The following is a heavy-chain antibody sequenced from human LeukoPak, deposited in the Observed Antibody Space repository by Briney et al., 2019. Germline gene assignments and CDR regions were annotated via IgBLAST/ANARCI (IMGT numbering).Heavy chain of an antibody. J-gene: IGHJ5*02. CDR2: IRYDGSNK. CDR1: GFTFSSYG. Sequence: GGSLRLSCAASGFTFSSYGMHWVRQAPGKGLEWVAFIRYDGSNKYYADSVKGRFTISRDNSKNTLYLQMNSLRAEDTAVYYCAKLAVVVPAASWFGPWGQGTLVTVSS. V-gene: IGHV3-30*02. D-gene: IGHD2-2*01. CDR3: AKLAVVVPAASWFGP.